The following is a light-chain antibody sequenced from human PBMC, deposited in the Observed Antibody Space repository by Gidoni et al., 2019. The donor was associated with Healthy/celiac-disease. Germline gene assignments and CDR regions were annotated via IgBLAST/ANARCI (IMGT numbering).Light chain of an antibody. V-gene: IGKV3-20*01. Sequence: IELTQSPGSLSLSPGERATLTCRASQSVSSSYLAWYQQKPCQAPRLLIYCASSRATGVPDRFSGSGSGTDFTLTISRLEPEDFAMYYCQQYGSSPRTFGQXTKVEIK. CDR3: QQYGSSPRT. J-gene: IGKJ1*01. CDR1: QSVSSSY. CDR2: CAS.